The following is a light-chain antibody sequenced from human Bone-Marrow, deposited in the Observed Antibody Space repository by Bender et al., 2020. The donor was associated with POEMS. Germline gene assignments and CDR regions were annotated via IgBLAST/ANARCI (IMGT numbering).Light chain of an antibody. J-gene: IGLJ3*02. CDR3: QSYDTSNHWV. V-gene: IGLV6-57*01. Sequence: KFMLTQPHSVSESPGKTVTISCTGSSGSIASNYVQWYQQRPGSSPTVVIYEDSQRPSGVPDRFSGSTDISSNSASLTISGLKTEDEADYYCQSYDTSNHWVFGGGTKLTVL. CDR1: SGSIASNY. CDR2: EDS.